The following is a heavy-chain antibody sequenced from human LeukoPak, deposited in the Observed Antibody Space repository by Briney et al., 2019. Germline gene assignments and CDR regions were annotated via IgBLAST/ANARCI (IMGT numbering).Heavy chain of an antibody. CDR1: GGTFSSYA. CDR3: AGITGTTPDDAFDI. CDR2: IIPIFGTA. Sequence: SVKASCKASGGTFSSYAISWVRQAPGQGLEWMGGIIPIFGTANYAQKFQGRVTITADESTSTAYMELSSLRSEDTAVYYCAGITGTTPDDAFDIWGQGTMVTVSS. V-gene: IGHV1-69*13. J-gene: IGHJ3*02. D-gene: IGHD1-7*01.